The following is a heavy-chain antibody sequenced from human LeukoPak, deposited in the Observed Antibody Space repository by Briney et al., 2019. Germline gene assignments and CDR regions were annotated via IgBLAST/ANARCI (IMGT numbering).Heavy chain of an antibody. J-gene: IGHJ6*04. V-gene: IGHV3-48*03. CDR2: ISSSGSTI. D-gene: IGHD3-10*02. CDR1: GFTFSSYD. Sequence: GGSLRLSCAASGFTFSSYDMKWVRQAPRKGLGSVSYISSSGSTIYYADFVKGRFIISRDNAKQPMYRQMTSQRAEYTSVYYCAELGITMIGGVWGKGTTVTISS. CDR3: AELGITMIGGV.